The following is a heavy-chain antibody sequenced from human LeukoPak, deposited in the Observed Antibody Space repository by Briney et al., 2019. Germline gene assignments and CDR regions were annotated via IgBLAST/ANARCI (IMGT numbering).Heavy chain of an antibody. Sequence: SETLSLTCTVSGSSISSYYWSWIRQPPGKGLEWIGYIYYSGSTNYNPSLKSRVTISVDTSKNQFSLKLSSVTAADTAVYYCARNSPSPVVTPYRPFDYWGQGTLVTVSS. V-gene: IGHV4-59*08. J-gene: IGHJ4*02. CDR1: GSSISSYY. CDR2: IYYSGST. CDR3: ARNSPSPVVTPYRPFDY. D-gene: IGHD4-23*01.